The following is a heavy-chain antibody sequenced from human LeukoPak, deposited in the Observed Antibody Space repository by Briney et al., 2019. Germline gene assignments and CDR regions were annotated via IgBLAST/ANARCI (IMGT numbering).Heavy chain of an antibody. CDR1: GFTFGDYA. D-gene: IGHD3-10*01. J-gene: IGHJ6*03. CDR3: TRDGSLVRGVIYCYMDV. V-gene: IGHV3-49*04. Sequence: PGRSLRLSCTASGFTFGDYAMSWVRQAPGKGLEWVGFIRSKAYGGTTEYAASVKGRFTISRDDSKSIAYLQMNSLKTEDTAVYYCTRDGSLVRGVIYCYMDVWGKGTTVTVSS. CDR2: IRSKAYGGTT.